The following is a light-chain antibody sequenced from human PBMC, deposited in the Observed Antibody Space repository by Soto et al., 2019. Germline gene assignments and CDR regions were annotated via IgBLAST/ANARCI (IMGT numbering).Light chain of an antibody. V-gene: IGKV3-15*01. CDR3: QQCHKWPRIT. CDR2: CAS. CDR1: ENVDTN. Sequence: ELVMTQSPATLSVSPGEGATLSCRARENVDTNLAWYQHKPCHAHRLLIYCASTRAAGVPARFSGSGSGTEFTHTISSLESEDVAVYYGQQCHKWPRITFGPGTRLEIK. J-gene: IGKJ5*01.